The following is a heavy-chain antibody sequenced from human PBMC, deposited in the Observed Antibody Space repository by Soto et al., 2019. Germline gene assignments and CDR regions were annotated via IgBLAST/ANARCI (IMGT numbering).Heavy chain of an antibody. Sequence: PVGSRRLACAASGFTFSNFVMRWVRQTPGKGLEWVSTITSTGGDTYYTDSVKGRFTISRDNSKNTLYLQMSSLRAEATALYYCTKASSDGLHMGVWGQGTTVTVSS. CDR1: GFTFSNFV. V-gene: IGHV3-23*01. CDR2: ITSTGGDT. J-gene: IGHJ6*02. CDR3: TKASSDGLHMGV. D-gene: IGHD2-15*01.